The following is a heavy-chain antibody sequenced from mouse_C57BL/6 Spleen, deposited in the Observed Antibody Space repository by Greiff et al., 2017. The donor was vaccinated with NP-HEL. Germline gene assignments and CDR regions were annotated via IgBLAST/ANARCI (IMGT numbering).Heavy chain of an antibody. V-gene: IGHV5-17*01. Sequence: DVHLVESGGGLVKPGGSLKLSCAASGFTFSDYGMHWVRQAPEKGLEWVAYISSGSSTIYYADTVKGRFTISRDNAKNTLFLQMTSLRSEDTAMYYWARPYYYGSSYYAMDYWGQGTSVTVSS. CDR2: ISSGSSTI. CDR3: ARPYYYGSSYYAMDY. D-gene: IGHD1-1*01. CDR1: GFTFSDYG. J-gene: IGHJ4*01.